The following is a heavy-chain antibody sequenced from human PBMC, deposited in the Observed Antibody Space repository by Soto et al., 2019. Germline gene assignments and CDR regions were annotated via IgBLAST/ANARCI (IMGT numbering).Heavy chain of an antibody. CDR1: GGSISSGDYY. V-gene: IGHV4-31*03. CDR3: ARTSFDTSGTAADP. D-gene: IGHD3-22*01. CDR2: IYYSGST. Sequence: SETLSLTCTVSGGSISSGDYYWSWIRQHPGKGLEWIGYIYYSGSTYYNPSLKSRVTISVDTSKNQFSLKLSSVTAADTAVYYCARTSFDTSGTAADPWGQGTLVTVSS. J-gene: IGHJ5*02.